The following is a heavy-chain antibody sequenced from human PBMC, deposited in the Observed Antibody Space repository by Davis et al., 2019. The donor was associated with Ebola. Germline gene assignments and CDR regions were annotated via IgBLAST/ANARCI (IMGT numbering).Heavy chain of an antibody. CDR1: GGSISSGGYY. J-gene: IGHJ2*01. Sequence: PSETLSLTCTVSGGSISSGGYYWSWIRQHPGKGLEWIGYIYYSGSTYYNPSLKSRVTISVDTSKNQFSLKLSSVTAADTAVYYCARGLMVYAIHWYFDLWGRGTLVTVSS. V-gene: IGHV4-31*03. CDR2: IYYSGST. D-gene: IGHD2-8*01. CDR3: ARGLMVYAIHWYFDL.